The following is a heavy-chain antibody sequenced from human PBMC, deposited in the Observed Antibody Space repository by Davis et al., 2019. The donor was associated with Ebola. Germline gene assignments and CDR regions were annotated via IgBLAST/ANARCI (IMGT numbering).Heavy chain of an antibody. J-gene: IGHJ4*02. D-gene: IGHD3-22*01. Sequence: GGSLRLSCAASGFTFSSYWMSWVRQAPGKGLEWVANIKQDGSEKYYVDSVKGRFTISRDNAKNSLYLQMNSLRAEDTAVYYCARDTNYYESSGYYPYYFDYWGQGTLVTVSS. V-gene: IGHV3-7*01. CDR1: GFTFSSYW. CDR3: ARDTNYYESSGYYPYYFDY. CDR2: IKQDGSEK.